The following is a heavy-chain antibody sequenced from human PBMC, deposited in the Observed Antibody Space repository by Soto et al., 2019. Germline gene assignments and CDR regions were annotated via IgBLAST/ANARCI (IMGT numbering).Heavy chain of an antibody. Sequence: GGTLRLSCEVSGFSFSSFTMYWVRQAPGKGLEWVAAISSGSIYISYANSVKRRFTVSRDNARSALDLQMNSLSAEDTAVYYCARDGDVDEATITYYHGIHVWGQGTTVTVSS. V-gene: IGHV3-21*01. J-gene: IGHJ6*02. D-gene: IGHD5-12*01. CDR2: ISSGSIYI. CDR1: GFSFSSFT. CDR3: ARDGDVDEATITYYHGIHV.